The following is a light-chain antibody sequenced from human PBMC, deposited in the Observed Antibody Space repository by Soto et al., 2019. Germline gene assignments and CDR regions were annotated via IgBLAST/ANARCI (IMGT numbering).Light chain of an antibody. CDR3: QQYGSSPWT. CDR2: GAS. V-gene: IGKV3-20*01. Sequence: EIVLRQSPGTLSLTPGERATPSCRASQSVSSNNLVWYQQKPGQAPRLLIYGASYRAAGIPDRFSGSGSGTDFTLTISRLEPEDFALYYCQQYGSSPWTFCQGTKV. CDR1: QSVSSNN. J-gene: IGKJ1*01.